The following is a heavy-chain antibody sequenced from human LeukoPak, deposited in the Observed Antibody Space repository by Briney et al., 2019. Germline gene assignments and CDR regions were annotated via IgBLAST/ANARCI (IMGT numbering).Heavy chain of an antibody. CDR2: FYYSGST. Sequence: SQTLSLTCTVSGGSISSGDYYWSWIRQPPGKGLEWIGYFYYSGSTYYNPSLKSRVTISVDTSKNQFSLKLSSVTAADTAVYYCARAQWSGYDYRSTDYWGQGTLVTVSS. CDR3: ARAQWSGYDYRSTDY. D-gene: IGHD5-12*01. V-gene: IGHV4-30-4*01. CDR1: GGSISSGDYY. J-gene: IGHJ4*02.